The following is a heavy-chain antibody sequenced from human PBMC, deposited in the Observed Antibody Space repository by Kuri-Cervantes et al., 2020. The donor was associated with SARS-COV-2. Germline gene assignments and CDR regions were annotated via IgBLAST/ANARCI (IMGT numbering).Heavy chain of an antibody. V-gene: IGHV4-34*01. Sequence: SETLSLTCAVYGGSFSDYSWNWIRQTPGRGLEWIGEINHDGSTNYNPSLKSRVTVSVDTSKNQFSLKLSSVTAADTAVYYCARFYYYGMDVWGQGTTVTVSS. J-gene: IGHJ6*02. CDR2: INHDGST. CDR1: GGSFSDYS. CDR3: ARFYYYGMDV.